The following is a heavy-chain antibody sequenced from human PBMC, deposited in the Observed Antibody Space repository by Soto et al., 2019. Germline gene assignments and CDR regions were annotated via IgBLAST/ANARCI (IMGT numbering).Heavy chain of an antibody. CDR3: ARRSAAGP. Sequence: QVQLQQWGAGLLKPSETLSLTCAVYGGSFSGYYWSWIRQPPGKGLEWIGEINHSGSTNYNPSLKSRVTISVDTSKNQFSLKLSSVTAADTAVCYCARRSAAGPWGQGTLVTVCS. J-gene: IGHJ5*02. V-gene: IGHV4-34*01. CDR2: INHSGST. CDR1: GGSFSGYY. D-gene: IGHD6-25*01.